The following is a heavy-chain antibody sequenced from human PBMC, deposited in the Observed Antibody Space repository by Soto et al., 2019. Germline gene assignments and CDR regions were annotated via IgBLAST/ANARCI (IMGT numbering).Heavy chain of an antibody. CDR1: GGSVSSSSYY. Sequence: QLQLQESGPGLVKPSETLSLTCTVCGGSVSSSSYYWGWVRQPPGMGLEWIGSVYYSGSTYYNPSLESRVTISVDKSKNQFSLKLMSLSAADTAVYYCGRLEGLATISYYFDYWGQGALVTVSS. J-gene: IGHJ4*02. CDR3: GRLEGLATISYYFDY. CDR2: VYYSGST. V-gene: IGHV4-39*01. D-gene: IGHD3-9*01.